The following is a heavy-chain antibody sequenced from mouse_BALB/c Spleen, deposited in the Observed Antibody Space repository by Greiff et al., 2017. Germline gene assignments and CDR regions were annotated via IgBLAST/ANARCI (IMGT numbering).Heavy chain of an antibody. CDR2: ISSGSSTI. CDR3: ARDAPWFAY. V-gene: IGHV5-17*02. CDR1: GFTFSSFG. J-gene: IGHJ3*01. Sequence: EVHLVESGGGLVKPGGSLKLSCAASGFTFSSFGMHWVRQAPEKGLEWVAYISSGSSTIYYADTVKGRFTISRDNPKNTLFLQMTSLRSEDTAMYYCARDAPWFAYWGQGTLVTVSA.